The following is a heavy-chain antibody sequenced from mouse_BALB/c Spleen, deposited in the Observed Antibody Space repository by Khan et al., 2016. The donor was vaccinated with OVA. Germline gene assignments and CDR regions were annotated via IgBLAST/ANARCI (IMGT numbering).Heavy chain of an antibody. CDR2: ISYSGNT. Sequence: EVKLLESGPGLVKPSQSLSLTCTVTGYSITSDYAWNWIRQFPGNKLEWMGFISYSGNTKYNPSLKSRISITRDTSRNQFLLQLNSVTIEDTATYYCARIYGGDFDYWGQGTSLTVSS. J-gene: IGHJ2*02. D-gene: IGHD1-1*01. V-gene: IGHV3-2*02. CDR3: ARIYGGDFDY. CDR1: GYSITSDYA.